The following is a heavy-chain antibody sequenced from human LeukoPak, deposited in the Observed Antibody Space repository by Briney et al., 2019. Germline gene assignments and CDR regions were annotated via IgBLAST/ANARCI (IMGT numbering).Heavy chain of an antibody. D-gene: IGHD1-7*01. CDR1: GGSISSGDYY. CDR3: ARSFNWNYRRVELDY. CDR2: IYYSGST. Sequence: SQTLSLTCTVSGGSISSGDYYWSWIRQPPGKGLEWIGYIYYSGSTYYNPSLKSRVTISVDTSKNQFSLKLSSVTAAVTAVYYCARSFNWNYRRVELDYWGQGTLVTVSS. V-gene: IGHV4-30-4*08. J-gene: IGHJ4*02.